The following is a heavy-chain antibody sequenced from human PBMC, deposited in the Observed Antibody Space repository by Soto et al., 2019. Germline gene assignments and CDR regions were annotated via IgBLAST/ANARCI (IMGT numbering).Heavy chain of an antibody. D-gene: IGHD3-22*01. V-gene: IGHV2-26*01. Sequence: SGPTLVNPTETLTLTCSVSGFSLTDTRMGVSWIRQAPGKALEWLAHIISNDDKSYSTSLKSRLTVSKDTSKSQVVLRMTNMDPVDTGRYYCARALFYSDSDGYYFEFDYWGPGTLVTVSS. CDR3: ARALFYSDSDGYYFEFDY. J-gene: IGHJ4*02. CDR1: GFSLTDTRMG. CDR2: IISNDDK.